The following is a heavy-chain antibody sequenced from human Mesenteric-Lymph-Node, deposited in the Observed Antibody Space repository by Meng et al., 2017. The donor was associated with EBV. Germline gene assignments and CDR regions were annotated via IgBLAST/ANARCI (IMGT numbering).Heavy chain of an antibody. J-gene: IGHJ4*02. CDR3: ARVRSSGSGLIRNYFDY. V-gene: IGHV4-34*02. Sequence: VQLQQGGAGLWKPAEPLSLSGAGYGGSFNDYYWIWIRQAPGKGLEWIGEINHIRSVYYNPSLKSRVTISVDTSNNQISLRLTSVTAADTAIYYCARVRSSGSGLIRNYFDYWGQGTLVTVSS. CDR1: GGSFNDYY. CDR2: INHIRSV. D-gene: IGHD6-19*01.